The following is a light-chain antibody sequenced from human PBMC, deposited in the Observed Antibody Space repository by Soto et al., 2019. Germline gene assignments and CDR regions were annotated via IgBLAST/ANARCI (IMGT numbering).Light chain of an antibody. CDR3: SSYTSSTLV. V-gene: IGLV2-14*03. CDR1: SSDVGAYNY. J-gene: IGLJ2*01. Sequence: QSALTQPAPVSGSPGQSITISCTGTSSDVGAYNYVSWYQQHPGTAPKLMIYDVSNRPSGISNRFSGSKSGNTASLTISGLQAEDEADYYCSSYTSSTLVFGGGTKLTVL. CDR2: DVS.